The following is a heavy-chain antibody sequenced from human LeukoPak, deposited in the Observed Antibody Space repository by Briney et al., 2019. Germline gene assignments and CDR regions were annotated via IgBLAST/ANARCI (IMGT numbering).Heavy chain of an antibody. V-gene: IGHV3-7*01. CDR2: IKQDASEE. CDR1: GFSFSSYW. CDR3: ASTASLSY. D-gene: IGHD6-6*01. Sequence: PGRSLRLSCAASGFSFSSYWMTWVRQAPGKGLEWVANIKQDASEEHYVDSVKGRFTISRDNAKSSLYLQLNSLRVEDTALYFCASTASLSYWGQGTLVTVSS. J-gene: IGHJ4*02.